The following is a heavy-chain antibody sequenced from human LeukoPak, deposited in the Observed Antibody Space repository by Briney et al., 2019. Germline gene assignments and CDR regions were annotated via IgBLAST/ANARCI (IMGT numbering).Heavy chain of an antibody. J-gene: IGHJ4*02. CDR2: IYYSGST. Sequence: LSETLSLTCTVSGGSISSYYWSWIRQPPGKGLEWIGYIYYSGSTNYNPSLKSRVTISVDTSKNQFSLKLSSVTAADTAVYYCARRKNSYGFSLFDYWGQGTLVTVSS. D-gene: IGHD5-18*01. V-gene: IGHV4-59*01. CDR1: GGSISSYY. CDR3: ARRKNSYGFSLFDY.